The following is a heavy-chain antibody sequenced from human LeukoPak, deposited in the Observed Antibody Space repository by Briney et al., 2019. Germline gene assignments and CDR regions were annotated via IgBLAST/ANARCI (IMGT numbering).Heavy chain of an antibody. Sequence: GGSLTLSCAASGFTFSNCAMSWVRQAPGKGVEWVSIITNSGGSTYYADSVKGRFTISRDNSKNTLYLQMNSLRAEDTAVYYCAKPSGGWYVFDSWGQGTLVTVSS. D-gene: IGHD6-13*01. CDR1: GFTFSNCA. CDR3: AKPSGGWYVFDS. CDR2: ITNSGGST. V-gene: IGHV3-23*01. J-gene: IGHJ4*02.